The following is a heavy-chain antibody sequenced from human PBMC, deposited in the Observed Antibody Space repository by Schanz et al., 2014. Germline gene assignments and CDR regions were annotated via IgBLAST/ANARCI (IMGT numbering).Heavy chain of an antibody. CDR1: GFTFSSYA. D-gene: IGHD6-13*01. J-gene: IGHJ5*02. CDR2: ISYDGSNK. V-gene: IGHV3-30*04. Sequence: QAQLVESGGGVVQPGRSLRLSCAASGFTFSSYAMHWVRQAPGKGLEWVAVISYDGSNKYYADSVKGRFTISRDNSKNTLYLQMNSLRAEDAAMFYCARDMTIAPAWGQGTLVTVSS. CDR3: ARDMTIAPA.